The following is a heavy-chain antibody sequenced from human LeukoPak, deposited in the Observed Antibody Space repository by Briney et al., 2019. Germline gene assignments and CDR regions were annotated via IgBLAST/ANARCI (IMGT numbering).Heavy chain of an antibody. CDR2: ISSSSSYI. D-gene: IGHD5-18*01. J-gene: IGHJ3*02. CDR1: GFTLTSYR. CDR3: ARSPLGYSYGYGAFDI. V-gene: IGHV3-21*04. Sequence: GGSLTLSCAASGFTLTSYRMNWVRQVPGKGLEWVSSISSSSSYINYADSVKGRFTISRDNAKNSLYLQMNSLRAEVTALYYCARSPLGYSYGYGAFDIWGQGTMVTVSS.